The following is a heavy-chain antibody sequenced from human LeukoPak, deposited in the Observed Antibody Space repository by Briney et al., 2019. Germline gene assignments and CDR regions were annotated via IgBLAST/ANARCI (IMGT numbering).Heavy chain of an antibody. V-gene: IGHV4-61*02. CDR2: IYTSGST. CDR1: GGSTSSGSYY. D-gene: IGHD6-19*01. J-gene: IGHJ5*02. CDR3: ARTPQHPYGSDMYDP. Sequence: SQTLSLTCTVSGGSTSSGSYYWSWIRQPAGKGLEWIGRIYTSGSTNYNPTLKSRVTISVDTSKNQFSLKLSSVTAADTAVYYCARTPQHPYGSDMYDPWGQGTLVTVSS.